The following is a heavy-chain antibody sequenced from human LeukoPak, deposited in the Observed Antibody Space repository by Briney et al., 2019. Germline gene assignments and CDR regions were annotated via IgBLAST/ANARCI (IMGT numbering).Heavy chain of an antibody. V-gene: IGHV4-34*01. Sequence: SETLSLTCAVYGGSFSGYYWSWIRQPPGKGLEWIGSIYYSGSPYYNPSLKSRVTISVDTSKKQFSLKLSSVTAADTAVYYCARDGSGRVPEMSAPDYWGQGTLVTVSS. CDR1: GGSFSGYY. CDR3: ARDGSGRVPEMSAPDY. CDR2: IYYSGSP. D-gene: IGHD3-10*01. J-gene: IGHJ4*02.